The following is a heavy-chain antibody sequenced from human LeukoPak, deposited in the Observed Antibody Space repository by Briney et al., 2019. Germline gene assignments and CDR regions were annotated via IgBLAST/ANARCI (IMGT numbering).Heavy chain of an antibody. Sequence: SETLSLTCSVSGYSISSGYYWGWIRQSPGKGLEWIGNIYHNGSTYCNPSLKSRVTISIDTSKNQFSLKLSSVIAADTAVYYCARSGWRAVPIGHDYWGQGTLVTVSS. V-gene: IGHV4-38-2*02. CDR1: GYSISSGYY. CDR3: ARSGWRAVPIGHDY. J-gene: IGHJ4*02. CDR2: IYHNGST. D-gene: IGHD4-11*01.